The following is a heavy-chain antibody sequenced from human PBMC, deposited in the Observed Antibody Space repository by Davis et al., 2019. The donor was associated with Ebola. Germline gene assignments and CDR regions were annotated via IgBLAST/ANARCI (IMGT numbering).Heavy chain of an antibody. CDR2: TYFNSKYYS. J-gene: IGHJ6*02. Sequence: HSQTLSLTCAISGDSVSINSAGWNWIRQSPSRGLEWLGRTYFNSKYYSDYAVSVRGRITINADPSKNQFSLQLNSVTPEDTALYYCARGWLRGGMDVWGEGTTVTV. CDR1: GDSVSINSAG. V-gene: IGHV6-1*01. D-gene: IGHD5-18*01. CDR3: ARGWLRGGMDV.